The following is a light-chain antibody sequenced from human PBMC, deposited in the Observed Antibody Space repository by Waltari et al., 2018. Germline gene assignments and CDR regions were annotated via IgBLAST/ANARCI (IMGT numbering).Light chain of an antibody. CDR2: DAS. CDR3: QQRSNWPRLT. CDR1: QSVSSY. V-gene: IGKV3-11*01. J-gene: IGKJ4*01. Sequence: IVFTQSPAHPSFSPGERATLPRRASQSVSSYLAWYQQKPGQAPRLLIYDASNRATGIPARFSGSGSGTDFTLTISSLEPEDFAVYYCQQRSNWPRLTFGGGTKVEIK.